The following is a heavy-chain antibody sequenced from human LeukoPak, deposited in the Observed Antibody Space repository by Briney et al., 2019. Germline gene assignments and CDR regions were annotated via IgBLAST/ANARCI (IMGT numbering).Heavy chain of an antibody. V-gene: IGHV6-1*01. CDR2: TYYRSKWSN. Sequence: SQTLSLTCAISGDSVSSNSVTWHWIRQSPSRGLEWLGRTYYRSKWSNDYSVSVKSRITINPDTSKNQFSLQLNSVTPEDTAVYYCARVSGGVFEDWGQGTLVTVSS. D-gene: IGHD2-8*02. J-gene: IGHJ4*02. CDR3: ARVSGGVFED. CDR1: GDSVSSNSVT.